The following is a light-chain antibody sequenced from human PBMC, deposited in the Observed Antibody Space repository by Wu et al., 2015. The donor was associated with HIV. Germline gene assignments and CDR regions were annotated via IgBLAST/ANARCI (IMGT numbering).Light chain of an antibody. V-gene: IGKV3-7*01. CDR1: QSVSSSY. J-gene: IGKJ4*01. CDR3: QQYGSSPVLT. CDR2: GAS. Sequence: PGERVTLSCRASQSVSSSYLTWYQQKPGQAPRLLIYGASTRATSIPARFSGSGSGTDFTLTISRLEPEDSALYYCQQYGSSPVLTFGGGTKVEIK.